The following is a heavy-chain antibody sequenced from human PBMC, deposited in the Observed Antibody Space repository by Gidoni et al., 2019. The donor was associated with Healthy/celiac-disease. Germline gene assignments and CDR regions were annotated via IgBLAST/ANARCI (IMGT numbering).Heavy chain of an antibody. CDR1: GYTFTGYY. J-gene: IGHJ4*02. Sequence: QVQLVQSGAEVKKPGASVKVSCKASGYTFTGYYMHWVRQAPGQGLEWMGRINPNSGGTNYAQKFQGRVTMTRNTSISTAYMELSRLRSDDTAVYYCARAGYGGIAVAGTARRREDWGQGTLVTVSS. CDR2: INPNSGGT. V-gene: IGHV1-2*06. CDR3: ARAGYGGIAVAGTARRRED. D-gene: IGHD6-19*01.